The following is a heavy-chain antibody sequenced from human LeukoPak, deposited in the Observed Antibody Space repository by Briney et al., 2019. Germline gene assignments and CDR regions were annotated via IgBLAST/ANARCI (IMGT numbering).Heavy chain of an antibody. CDR2: ISGSGGRT. Sequence: GGSLRLSCAASGFTFSSYDMSWVRQAPGKGLEWVSAISGSGGRTYYTDSVKGRFTISRDNSKNTLSLQMNSLRAEDTAVYYCATYSSLNRREFQFWGQGTLLTVSS. V-gene: IGHV3-23*01. CDR3: ATYSSLNRREFQF. D-gene: IGHD3-22*01. J-gene: IGHJ1*01. CDR1: GFTFSSYD.